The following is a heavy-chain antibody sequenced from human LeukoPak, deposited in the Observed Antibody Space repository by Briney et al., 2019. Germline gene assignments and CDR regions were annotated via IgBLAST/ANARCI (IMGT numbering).Heavy chain of an antibody. CDR1: GFTFRRYD. CDR2: IGTAGDT. Sequence: PGGSLRLSCVGSGFTFRRYDLHWVRQGIGKGLEWVSSIGTAGDTYYPVSVKGRFTISRDNDKNSFYLQMNSLRAEDTAVYYCAGSSGDSSSWYTFRIWGQGTILTVSS. J-gene: IGHJ3*02. D-gene: IGHD6-13*01. CDR3: AGSSGDSSSWYTFRI. V-gene: IGHV3-13*04.